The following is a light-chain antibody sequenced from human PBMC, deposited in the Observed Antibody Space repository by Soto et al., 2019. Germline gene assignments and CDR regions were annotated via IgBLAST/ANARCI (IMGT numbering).Light chain of an antibody. J-gene: IGKJ4*01. V-gene: IGKV2-28*01. CDR2: LGS. Sequence: DIVMTQSPLSLPVTPGESASISCRSSQSLLHSSGNNYLDWYLQKTGQSPQLLIYLGSNRAPGVPDKFRGSGSGTDFTLKISRVEAEDVGVYYCMQALQTPLTFGGGTKVEIK. CDR3: MQALQTPLT. CDR1: QSLLHSSGNNY.